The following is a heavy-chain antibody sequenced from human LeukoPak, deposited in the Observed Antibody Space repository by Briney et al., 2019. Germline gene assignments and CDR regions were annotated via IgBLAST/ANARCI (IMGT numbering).Heavy chain of an antibody. Sequence: PSETLSLTCAVYGGSFSGYYWNWIRQPPGKGLEWIGEINHSGSTNYNPSLKSRVTISVDTSKNQFSLKLSSVTAADTAVYYCARGIPLYSSSWYFNYWGQGTLVTVSS. J-gene: IGHJ4*02. CDR2: INHSGST. CDR1: GGSFSGYY. CDR3: ARGIPLYSSSWYFNY. D-gene: IGHD6-13*01. V-gene: IGHV4-34*01.